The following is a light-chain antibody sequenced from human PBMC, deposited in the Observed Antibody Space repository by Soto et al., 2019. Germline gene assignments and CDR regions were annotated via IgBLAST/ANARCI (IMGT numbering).Light chain of an antibody. CDR3: SSYTSSSTLV. CDR1: SSDVGGYNY. V-gene: IGLV2-14*01. J-gene: IGLJ2*01. CDR2: EVT. Sequence: QSALTQPASVSGSPGQSITISCTGTSSDVGGYNYVSWYQLHPGKAPKLMICEVTNRPSGVSDRFSGSKSGNTASLTISGLQAEDEADYYCSSYTSSSTLVFGGGTQLTVL.